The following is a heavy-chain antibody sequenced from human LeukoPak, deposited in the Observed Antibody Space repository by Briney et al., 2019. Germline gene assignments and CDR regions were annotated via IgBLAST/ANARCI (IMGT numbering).Heavy chain of an antibody. D-gene: IGHD4-11*01. V-gene: IGHV4-59*01. CDR1: GGSISGFY. Sequence: SEALSLTCTVSGGSISGFYWSWIRQPPGKGLEWIGYISDNGATTYNPSLKSRVTISIDMSNNHFSLKLRSVTAADRAIYYCAKFATVATPNWIDFWGQATLVTVSS. CDR2: ISDNGAT. J-gene: IGHJ5*01. CDR3: AKFATVATPNWIDF.